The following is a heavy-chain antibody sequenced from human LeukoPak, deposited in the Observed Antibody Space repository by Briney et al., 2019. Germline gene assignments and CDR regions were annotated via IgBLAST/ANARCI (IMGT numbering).Heavy chain of an antibody. V-gene: IGHV1-69*13. CDR3: AYYYGSGTYYFDY. J-gene: IGHJ4*02. Sequence: SVKVSCKASGGTFSSYAISWVRQAPGQGLEWMGRIIPIFGTANYAQKFQGRVTITADESTSTAYMELSSLRSEDTAVYYCAYYYGSGTYYFDYWGQGTLVTVSS. CDR1: GGTFSSYA. D-gene: IGHD3-10*01. CDR2: IIPIFGTA.